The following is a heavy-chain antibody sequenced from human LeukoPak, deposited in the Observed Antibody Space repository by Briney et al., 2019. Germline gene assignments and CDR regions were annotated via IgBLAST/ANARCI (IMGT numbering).Heavy chain of an antibody. J-gene: IGHJ4*02. D-gene: IGHD6-13*01. Sequence: ASVKVSCKASGYTFTSYAMNWVRQAPGQGLEWMGWINTNTGNPTYAQGFTGRFVFSLDTSVSTAYLQISSLKAEDTAVYYCAGRGQQLVTGAFDYWGQGTLVTVSS. V-gene: IGHV7-4-1*02. CDR1: GYTFTSYA. CDR2: INTNTGNP. CDR3: AGRGQQLVTGAFDY.